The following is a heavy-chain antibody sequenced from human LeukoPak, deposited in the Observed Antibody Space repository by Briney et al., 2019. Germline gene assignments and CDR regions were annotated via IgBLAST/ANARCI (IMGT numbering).Heavy chain of an antibody. Sequence: GASVKVSCKASGYTFTSYGISWVRQAPGQGLEWMGWINPNSDGTNYAQNFQGRVTMTADPSISTAYMELSRLSSDDTAVYYCARVSRFFDWLPPFVYWGQGTLVTVSS. D-gene: IGHD3-9*01. V-gene: IGHV1-2*02. CDR2: INPNSDGT. CDR1: GYTFTSYG. J-gene: IGHJ4*02. CDR3: ARVSRFFDWLPPFVY.